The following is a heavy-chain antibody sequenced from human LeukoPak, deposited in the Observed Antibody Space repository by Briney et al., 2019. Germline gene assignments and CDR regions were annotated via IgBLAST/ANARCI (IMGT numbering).Heavy chain of an antibody. CDR2: IYYSGST. D-gene: IGHD3-22*01. J-gene: IGHJ4*02. V-gene: IGHV4-59*08. CDR1: GGSISNYY. Sequence: SETLSLTCTVSGGSISNYYWSWMRQSPGKGLEWIGYIYYSGSTNYNPSLKSRVTISVDTSKNQFSLKLSSVTAADTAVYYCASPGHYYDSSGLDYWGQGTLVTVSS. CDR3: ASPGHYYDSSGLDY.